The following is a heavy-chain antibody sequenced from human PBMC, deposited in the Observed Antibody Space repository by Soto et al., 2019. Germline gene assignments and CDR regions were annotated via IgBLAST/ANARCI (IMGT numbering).Heavy chain of an antibody. J-gene: IGHJ3*01. CDR3: ATWHEREHAYDV. V-gene: IGHV3-53*01. D-gene: IGHD1-1*01. Sequence: PGGSLRLSCAASGLTVSGKKYVAWVRQAPGKGLEWVSGLYDLDGSFYSDSVKGRFTTSSDSSKTTVYLQMNDLRPADTAVYHCATWHEREHAYDVWGQGTTVTVSS. CDR2: LYDLDGS. CDR1: GLTVSGKKY.